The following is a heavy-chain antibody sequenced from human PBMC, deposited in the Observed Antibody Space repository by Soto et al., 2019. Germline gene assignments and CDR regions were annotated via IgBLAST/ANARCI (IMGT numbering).Heavy chain of an antibody. CDR1: GYTFTSYG. D-gene: IGHD3-3*01. J-gene: IGHJ5*02. Sequence: QVPLVQSGAEVKKPGASVKVSCKASGYTFTSYGISWVRQAPGQGLEWMGWISAYNGNTNYAQKLQGRVTMTTDTSTSTAYMELRSLRSDDTAVYYCARGSRITIFGVVPNWFDPWGQGTLVTVSS. CDR2: ISAYNGNT. CDR3: ARGSRITIFGVVPNWFDP. V-gene: IGHV1-18*04.